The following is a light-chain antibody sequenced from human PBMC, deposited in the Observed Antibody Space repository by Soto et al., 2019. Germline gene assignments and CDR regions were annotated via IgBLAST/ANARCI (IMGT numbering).Light chain of an antibody. CDR2: DAS. Sequence: DIQMTQSPSSLSASVGDRVTITCRASQSISRYLIWYQQKPGKAPKLLIYDASSLESGVPSRFSGSGSGTEFTLTISSLQPDDFATYYCQQYNSYSRTFGQGTKVDIK. J-gene: IGKJ1*01. CDR3: QQYNSYSRT. CDR1: QSISRY. V-gene: IGKV1-5*01.